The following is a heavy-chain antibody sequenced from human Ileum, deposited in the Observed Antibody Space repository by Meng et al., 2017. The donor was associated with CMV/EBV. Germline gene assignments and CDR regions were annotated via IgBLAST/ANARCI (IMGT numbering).Heavy chain of an antibody. D-gene: IGHD1-14*01. V-gene: IGHV1-2*02. CDR2: INPDTGGT. CDR3: TSAPGDY. Sequence: QVRLVQSGAEVKKPGASVKVSCKASGYTFTGYYMHWVRQAPGQGXEWMGWINPDTGGTNYAQKYEGRVTMTRDTSINTVYMELTRLRSDDTARYYCTSAPGDYWGQGTLVTVSS. J-gene: IGHJ4*02. CDR1: GYTFTGYY.